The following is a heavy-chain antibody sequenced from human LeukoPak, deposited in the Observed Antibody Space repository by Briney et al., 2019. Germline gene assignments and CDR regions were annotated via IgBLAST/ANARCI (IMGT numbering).Heavy chain of an antibody. CDR1: GFTFSSYS. V-gene: IGHV3-21*01. Sequence: GGSLRLSCAASGFTFSSYSMNWVRQAPGKGLEWVSSISSSSSYIYYADSVKGRFTISRDNAKNSLYLQMNSLRAEDTAVYYCARFHDYGGNSALDYWGQGTLVTVSS. J-gene: IGHJ4*02. CDR3: ARFHDYGGNSALDY. CDR2: ISSSSSYI. D-gene: IGHD4-23*01.